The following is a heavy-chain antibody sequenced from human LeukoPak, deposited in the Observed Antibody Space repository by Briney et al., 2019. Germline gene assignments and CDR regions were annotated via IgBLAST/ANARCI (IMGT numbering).Heavy chain of an antibody. V-gene: IGHV3-13*01. CDR1: GFTFSSYD. D-gene: IGHD3-9*01. CDR3: ARCTLGWDILTGYFPPKDY. CDR2: IGTAGDT. Sequence: AGGSLRLSCTASGFTFSSYDMHWVRQATGKGLEWVSAIGTAGDTYYPGSVKGRFTISRENAKNSLYLQMNSLRAGDTAVYYCARCTLGWDILTGYFPPKDYWGQGTLVTVSS. J-gene: IGHJ4*02.